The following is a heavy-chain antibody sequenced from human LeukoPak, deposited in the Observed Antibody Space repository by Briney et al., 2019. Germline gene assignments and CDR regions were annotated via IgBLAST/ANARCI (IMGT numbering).Heavy chain of an antibody. J-gene: IGHJ4*02. CDR1: GFTFSTYG. Sequence: GRSLRLSCAASGFTFSTYGMHWVRQAPGKGLEWVPGISASGATTYDADSGKGRFTISRDNSKKMLYLQMNSLRAEDTAVYYCAKDVDRVQIYYFDFWGQGTLVTVSS. CDR3: AKDVDRVQIYYFDF. D-gene: IGHD3-22*01. CDR2: ISASGATT. V-gene: IGHV3-23*01.